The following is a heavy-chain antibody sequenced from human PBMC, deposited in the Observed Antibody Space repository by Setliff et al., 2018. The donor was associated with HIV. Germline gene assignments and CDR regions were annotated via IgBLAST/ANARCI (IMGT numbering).Heavy chain of an antibody. D-gene: IGHD3-10*01. CDR3: ARGRDSVLTPFDY. CDR1: GGSISSYY. Sequence: SETLSLTCTVSGGSISSYYWSWIRQPPGKGLEWIGYIYYSGSTNLNPSFERRVTISGVPFKNQFSLRLSSVTAADTAIYYCARGRDSVLTPFDYWGQGTLVTVS. J-gene: IGHJ4*02. CDR2: IYYSGST. V-gene: IGHV4-59*12.